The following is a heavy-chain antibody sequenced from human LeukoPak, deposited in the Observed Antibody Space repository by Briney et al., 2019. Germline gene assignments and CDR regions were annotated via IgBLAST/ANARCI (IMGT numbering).Heavy chain of an antibody. CDR3: ARGENWGSSYYYYYMDV. J-gene: IGHJ6*03. V-gene: IGHV3-11*04. Sequence: GGSLRLSCAASGFIFSDYYMSWVRQAPGKGLEWVSYISSSGNIIYYADSVKGRFTISRDNAKNSLYLQMNSLRAEDTAVYYCARGENWGSSYYYYYMDVWGKGTTVTVSS. CDR2: ISSSGNII. CDR1: GFIFSDYY. D-gene: IGHD7-27*01.